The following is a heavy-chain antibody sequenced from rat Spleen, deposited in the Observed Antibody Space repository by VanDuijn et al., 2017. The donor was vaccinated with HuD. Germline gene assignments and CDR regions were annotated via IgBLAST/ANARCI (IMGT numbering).Heavy chain of an antibody. CDR2: ITNTGGST. J-gene: IGHJ3*01. V-gene: IGHV5-31*01. D-gene: IGHD1-1*01. CDR3: TRLYYSNWFAY. CDR1: GFTFKNYW. Sequence: EVQLVESGGGLIQPGRSLKLSCVASGFTFKNYWMTWIRQAPGKGLEWVASITNTGGSTYYRDSVKGRFTISRDNAKSTLYLQMDSLRSEDTATYYCTRLYYSNWFAYWGQGTLVAVSS.